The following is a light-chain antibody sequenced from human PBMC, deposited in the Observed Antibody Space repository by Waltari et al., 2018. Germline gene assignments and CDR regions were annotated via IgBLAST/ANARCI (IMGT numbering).Light chain of an antibody. CDR2: DVT. Sequence: QSALTQPRSVSGSPGQSVAISCTGTSSDVGGYNYVSWYQQHQGKAPTLMIYDVTERPSGVPDRCSRSKSGNTASLTVSGLQAEDEADYYCCSFAAGDAYVFGTGTKVTVL. CDR1: SSDVGGYNY. J-gene: IGLJ1*01. CDR3: CSFAAGDAYV. V-gene: IGLV2-11*01.